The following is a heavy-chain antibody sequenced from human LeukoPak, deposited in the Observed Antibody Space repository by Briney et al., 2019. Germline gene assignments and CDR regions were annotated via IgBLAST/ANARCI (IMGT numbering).Heavy chain of an antibody. CDR2: IYYSGRT. V-gene: IGHV4-39*01. CDR3: ARRRYYDGSGYLE. CDR1: GDSVSRSDPY. J-gene: IGHJ1*01. D-gene: IGHD3-22*01. Sequence: TSETLSLTCSVSGDSVSRSDPYWDWIRQPPGKGLEWIGTIYYSGRTYYSPSLKSRVTMSLDPSNNQFSLNLRSVTAADTALYYCARRRYYDGSGYLEWGQGTLLSVSS.